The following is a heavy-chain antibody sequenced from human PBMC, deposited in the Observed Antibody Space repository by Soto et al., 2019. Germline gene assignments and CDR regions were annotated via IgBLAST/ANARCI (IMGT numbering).Heavy chain of an antibody. D-gene: IGHD1-26*01. V-gene: IGHV3-23*01. CDR2: ISSSAGST. Sequence: EVQLLESGGGLVQPGGSLRLSCAASGFTFSSYAMSWVRQAPGKGLEWVSGISSSAGSTYYADSVKGRFTISRDNSKNPLYLKMTSLSAEDTAVYYCAKRYLPVWGRYFDYWGQGTLVTVSS. J-gene: IGHJ4*02. CDR3: AKRYLPVWGRYFDY. CDR1: GFTFSSYA.